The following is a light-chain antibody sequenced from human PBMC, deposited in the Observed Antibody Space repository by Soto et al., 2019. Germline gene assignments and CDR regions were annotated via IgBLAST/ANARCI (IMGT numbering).Light chain of an antibody. CDR2: GAS. J-gene: IGKJ1*01. CDR1: QSVSSN. CDR3: QQYNNWRET. V-gene: IGKV3-15*01. Sequence: EIVMTQSPATLSVSPGERATLSCRASQSVSSNLVWYQQKPGQAPRLLIYGASTRATGIPARFSGSGSGTEFTLTISSLQSEDFAVYYCQQYNNWRETFGQGTKVEIK.